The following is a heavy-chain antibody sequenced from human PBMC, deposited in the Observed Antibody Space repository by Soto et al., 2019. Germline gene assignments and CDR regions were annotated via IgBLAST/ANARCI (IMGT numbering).Heavy chain of an antibody. CDR2: ISGSGGST. D-gene: IGHD1-7*01. CDR1: GFTYSSYA. Sequence: PGGSLRLSCAASGFTYSSYAMNWVRQAPGKGLEWVSAISGSGGSTYYADSVKGRFTISRDSSKNTLYLQMNSLRAEDTAVYYRAKGNSWSPALVLDIWGQGTMVT. V-gene: IGHV3-23*01. J-gene: IGHJ3*02. CDR3: AKGNSWSPALVLDI.